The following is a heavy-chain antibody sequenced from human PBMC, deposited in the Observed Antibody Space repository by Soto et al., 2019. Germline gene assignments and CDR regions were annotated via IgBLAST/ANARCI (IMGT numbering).Heavy chain of an antibody. D-gene: IGHD3-10*01. V-gene: IGHV6-1*01. J-gene: IGHJ5*02. CDR3: ARDPNYYGSGPPAQNWFDP. Sequence: PSQTLSLTCAISGDSVSSNTAAWNWIRQSPSRGLEWLGRTYYRSKWYNDYAVSVKSRITINPDTSKNQFSLHLNSVTPEDTAVYYCARDPNYYGSGPPAQNWFDPWGQGTLVTVSS. CDR2: TYYRSKWYN. CDR1: GDSVSSNTAA.